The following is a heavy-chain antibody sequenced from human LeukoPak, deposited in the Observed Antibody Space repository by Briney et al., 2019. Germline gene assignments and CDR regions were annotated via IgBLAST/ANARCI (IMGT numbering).Heavy chain of an antibody. CDR1: GDXISTNNYY. Sequence: SETLSLTCTVSGDXISTNNYYWGWIRQPPGKGLEWLGCIYYSGSTNYNPSLKSRVTISVDTSKNQFSLKVSSVTAADTSVYYCASHLGCRSISCPDDGFAMWGQGTMVTVSS. D-gene: IGHD2-2*01. CDR3: ASHLGCRSISCPDDGFAM. J-gene: IGHJ3*02. V-gene: IGHV4-39*01. CDR2: IYYSGST.